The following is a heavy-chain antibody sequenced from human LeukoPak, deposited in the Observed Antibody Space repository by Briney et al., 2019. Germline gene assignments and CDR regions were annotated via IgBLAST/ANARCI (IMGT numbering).Heavy chain of an antibody. CDR3: ARVQRYCSGGSCYDYYYYGMGV. Sequence: PGGSLRLSCAASGFTFSSYSMNWVRQAPGKGLEWVSSIRSSSSYIYYADSVKGRFTISRDNAKNSLYLQMNSLRAEDTAVYYCARVQRYCSGGSCYDYYYYGMGVWGKGTTVTVPT. CDR2: IRSSSSYI. D-gene: IGHD2-15*01. J-gene: IGHJ6*04. CDR1: GFTFSSYS. V-gene: IGHV3-21*01.